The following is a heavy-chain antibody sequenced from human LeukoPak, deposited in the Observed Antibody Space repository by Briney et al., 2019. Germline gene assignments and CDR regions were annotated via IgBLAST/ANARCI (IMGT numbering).Heavy chain of an antibody. CDR3: AGVNSSSGWYSLDY. CDR1: GGSFSGYY. Sequence: SGTLSLTCAVYGGSFSGYYWSWIRQPPGKGLEWIGEINHSGSTNYNPSLKSRVTISVDTSKNQFSLKLSSVTAADTAVYYCAGVNSSSGWYSLDYWGQETLVTVSS. D-gene: IGHD6-19*01. CDR2: INHSGST. V-gene: IGHV4-34*01. J-gene: IGHJ4*02.